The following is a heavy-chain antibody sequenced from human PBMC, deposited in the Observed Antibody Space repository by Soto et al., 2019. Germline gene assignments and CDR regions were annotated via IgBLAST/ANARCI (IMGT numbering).Heavy chain of an antibody. D-gene: IGHD3-16*01. CDR3: ANSRGGTFLGYHGMDI. CDR1: GGTFSSRA. J-gene: IGHJ6*02. CDR2: IIPVFGRV. Sequence: QVQLVQSWPAVKKTGTSVKVSCKASGGTFSSRAISWVRQAPGQGLEWMGGIIPVFGRVNYAETFQDRVTITADESTGTVYMELSSLRSADTALYYCANSRGGTFLGYHGMDIWGQGTTVSVSS. V-gene: IGHV1-69*01.